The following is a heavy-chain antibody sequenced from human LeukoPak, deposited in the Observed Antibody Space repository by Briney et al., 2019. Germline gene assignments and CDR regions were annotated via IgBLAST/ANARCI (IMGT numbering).Heavy chain of an antibody. Sequence: SVKVSSKASGGTFSSYAISWVRQAPGQGLEWMGGIIPIFGTANYAQKFQGRVTITTDESTSTAYMELSSLGSEDTAVYYCARGPDCSSTSCYGLDYYYYMDVWGKGTTVTVSS. V-gene: IGHV1-69*05. CDR2: IIPIFGTA. J-gene: IGHJ6*03. D-gene: IGHD2-2*01. CDR1: GGTFSSYA. CDR3: ARGPDCSSTSCYGLDYYYYMDV.